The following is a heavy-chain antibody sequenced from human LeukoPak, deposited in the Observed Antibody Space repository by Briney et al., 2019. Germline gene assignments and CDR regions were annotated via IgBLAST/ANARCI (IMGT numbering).Heavy chain of an antibody. J-gene: IGHJ4*02. Sequence: SETLSLTCAVYGGSFSGYYWSWMRQPPGKGLEWIGEINHSGSTNYNPSLKSRVTISVDTSKNQFSLKLSSVTAADTAVYYCARGLAGYYDSSGYYVFDYWGQGTLVTVSS. CDR2: INHSGST. V-gene: IGHV4-34*01. D-gene: IGHD3-22*01. CDR1: GGSFSGYY. CDR3: ARGLAGYYDSSGYYVFDY.